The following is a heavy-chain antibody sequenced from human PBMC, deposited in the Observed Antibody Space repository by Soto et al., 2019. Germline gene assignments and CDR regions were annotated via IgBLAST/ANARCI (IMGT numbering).Heavy chain of an antibody. CDR3: AKGGRWLQLDYGMDV. D-gene: IGHD5-12*01. V-gene: IGHV3-30*18. CDR2: ISYDGSNK. Sequence: QVQLVESGGGVVQPGRSLRLSCAASGFTFSSYGMHWVRQAPGKGLEWVAVISYDGSNKYYADSVKGRFTISRDNSKNTLYLQTNSLRAEDTAVYYCAKGGRWLQLDYGMDVWGQGATVTVSS. CDR1: GFTFSSYG. J-gene: IGHJ6*02.